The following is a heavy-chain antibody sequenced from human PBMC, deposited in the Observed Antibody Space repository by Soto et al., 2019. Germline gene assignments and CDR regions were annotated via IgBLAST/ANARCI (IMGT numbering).Heavy chain of an antibody. CDR1: GFTFSSYA. D-gene: IGHD1-26*01. Sequence: GSLRLSCAASGFTFSSYAMSWVRQAPGKGLEWVSAISGSGGSTYYADSVKGRFTISRDNSKNTLYLQMNSLRAEDTAVYYCAEDLRVKWELPYYFDYWGQGTLVTVSS. V-gene: IGHV3-23*01. J-gene: IGHJ4*02. CDR3: AEDLRVKWELPYYFDY. CDR2: ISGSGGST.